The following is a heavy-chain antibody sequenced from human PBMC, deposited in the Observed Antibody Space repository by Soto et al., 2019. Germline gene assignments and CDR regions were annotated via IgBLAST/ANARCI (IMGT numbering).Heavy chain of an antibody. CDR2: ISPNNGNT. D-gene: IGHD3-10*01. CDR3: ARAGSSLGYAMDV. CDR1: GYTFTNYG. V-gene: IGHV1-18*04. J-gene: IGHJ6*02. Sequence: ASVKVSCKASGYTFTNYGISWVRQAPGQGLEWMGWISPNNGNTHYAQKFQGRVTMATDTSTSTVNMELRSLRSGDTAVYYCARAGSSLGYAMDVWGRGTTVTVSS.